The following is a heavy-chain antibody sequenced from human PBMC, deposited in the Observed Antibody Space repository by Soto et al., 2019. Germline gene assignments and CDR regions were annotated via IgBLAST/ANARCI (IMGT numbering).Heavy chain of an antibody. CDR1: GFTFSNAW. J-gene: IGHJ3*02. D-gene: IGHD5-18*01. V-gene: IGHV3-15*01. Sequence: PGGSLRLSCAASGFTFSNAWMSWVRQAPGKGLEWVGRIKSKTDGGTTDYAAPVKGRFTISRDDSKNTLYLQMNSLKTEDTAVYYCITPDTAMYGDVFDIWGQRTMDT. CDR3: ITPDTAMYGDVFDI. CDR2: IKSKTDGGTT.